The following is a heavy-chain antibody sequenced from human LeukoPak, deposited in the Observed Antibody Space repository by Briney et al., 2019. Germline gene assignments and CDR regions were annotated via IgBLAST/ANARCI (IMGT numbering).Heavy chain of an antibody. V-gene: IGHV3-7*01. CDR2: IKQDGSEK. CDR3: ARARITRVRGVISRRNYFDY. D-gene: IGHD3-10*01. J-gene: IGHJ4*02. Sequence: GGSLRLSCAASGFTFSSYWMSWVRQAPGKGLEWVANIKQDGSEKYYVDSVKGRFTISRDNAKNSLYLQMNSLRAEDTAVYYCARARITRVRGVISRRNYFDYWGQGTLVTVSS. CDR1: GFTFSSYW.